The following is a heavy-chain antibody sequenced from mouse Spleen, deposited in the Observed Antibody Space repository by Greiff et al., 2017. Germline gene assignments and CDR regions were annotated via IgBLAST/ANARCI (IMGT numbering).Heavy chain of an antibody. CDR2: ISSGGGNT. CDR1: GFTFSSYA. V-gene: IGHV5-9*04. D-gene: IGHD1-2*01. J-gene: IGHJ2*01. Sequence: EVKLVESGGGLVKLGGSLKLSCAASGFTFSSYAMSWVRQTPEKRLEWVATISSGGGNTYYPDSVKGRFTISRDNAKNTLYLQMSSLKSEDTAMYYCARHGLLRPQDYWGQGTTLTVSS. CDR3: ARHGLLRPQDY.